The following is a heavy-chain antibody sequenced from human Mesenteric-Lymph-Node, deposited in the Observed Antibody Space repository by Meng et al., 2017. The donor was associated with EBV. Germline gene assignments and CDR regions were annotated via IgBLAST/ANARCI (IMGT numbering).Heavy chain of an antibody. J-gene: IGHJ4*02. CDR2: NFFSGST. V-gene: IGHV4-61*01. D-gene: IGHD2/OR15-2a*01. CDR3: ARETRERYFEFDY. CDR1: GGSASSCLYC. Sequence: QVQLREAVPGLLKPSETLCLTCTVSGGSASSCLYCRGWIRQPQGKGLEWIGYNFFSGSTYYNPSLKNRVTISIDRSKNQFSVKLDSVTAADTAVYYCARETRERYFEFDYWGQGTLVTVSS.